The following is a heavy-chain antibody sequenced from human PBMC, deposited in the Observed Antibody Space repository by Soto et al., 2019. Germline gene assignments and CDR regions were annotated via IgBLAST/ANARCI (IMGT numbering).Heavy chain of an antibody. CDR1: GGSFSGYY. V-gene: IGHV4-34*01. D-gene: IGHD6-19*01. CDR2: INHSGST. Sequence: SETLSLTCAVYGGSFSGYYWSWIRQPPGKGLEWIGEINHSGSTNYNPSLKSRVTISVDTSKNQFSLKLSSVTAADTAVYYCARQRIAVAGLNSFYFDYWGQGTLVTVSS. CDR3: ARQRIAVAGLNSFYFDY. J-gene: IGHJ4*02.